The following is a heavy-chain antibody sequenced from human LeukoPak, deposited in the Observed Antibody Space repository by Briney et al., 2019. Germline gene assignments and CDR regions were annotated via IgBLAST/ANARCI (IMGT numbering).Heavy chain of an antibody. CDR1: GGSMSGYF. CDR3: ARSITSSWYGDFQH. J-gene: IGHJ1*01. V-gene: IGHV4-59*01. D-gene: IGHD6-13*01. CDR2: IYYSGST. Sequence: ASETLSLTCTVSGGSMSGYFWSWIRQPPGKGLEWIGYIYYSGSTNYNPSLKSRVTISVDTSKNQFSLKLSSVTAADTAVYYCARSITSSWYGDFQHWGQGTLVTVSS.